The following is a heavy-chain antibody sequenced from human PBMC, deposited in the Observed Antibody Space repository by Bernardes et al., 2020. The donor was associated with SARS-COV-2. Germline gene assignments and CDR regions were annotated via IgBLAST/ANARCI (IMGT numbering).Heavy chain of an antibody. CDR3: ARRAFSETWYFDS. Sequence: SETLSRTCAVYGGSFSGYYWSWIRQPPGKGLEWIAEINESGNTNYSPSLKSRVTISVDTSKNQFSLKLRSVTAADTAVYYCARRAFSETWYFDSWGQGTLVTVSS. CDR2: INESGNT. J-gene: IGHJ4*02. D-gene: IGHD3-3*02. CDR1: GGSFSGYY. V-gene: IGHV4-34*01.